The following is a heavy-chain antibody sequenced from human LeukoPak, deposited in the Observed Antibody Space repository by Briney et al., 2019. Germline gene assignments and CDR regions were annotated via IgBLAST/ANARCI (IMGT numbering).Heavy chain of an antibody. Sequence: ASVKVSCKASGYTFTSYYMHWVRQAPGQGLEWMGIINPSGGSTSYAQKFQGRVTMTRDTSTSTVYMELSSLRSEDTAVYYCARDKTTVTTSYYMDVWGKGTTVTVSS. CDR2: INPSGGST. J-gene: IGHJ6*03. CDR1: GYTFTSYY. V-gene: IGHV1-46*01. D-gene: IGHD4-17*01. CDR3: ARDKTTVTTSYYMDV.